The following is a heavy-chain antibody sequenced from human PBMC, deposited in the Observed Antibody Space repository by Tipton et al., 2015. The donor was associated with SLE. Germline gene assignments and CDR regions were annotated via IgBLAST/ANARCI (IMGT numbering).Heavy chain of an antibody. CDR1: GGSISSSSYY. CDR3: ARDAGGGMDV. V-gene: IGHV4-39*07. Sequence: LRLSCTVSGGSISSSSYYWGWIRQPPGKGLEWIGSIYYSGSTYYNPSLKSRVTISVDTSKNQFSLKLSSVTAADTAVYYCARDAGGGMDVWGQGTTVTVSS. D-gene: IGHD3-10*01. CDR2: IYYSGST. J-gene: IGHJ6*02.